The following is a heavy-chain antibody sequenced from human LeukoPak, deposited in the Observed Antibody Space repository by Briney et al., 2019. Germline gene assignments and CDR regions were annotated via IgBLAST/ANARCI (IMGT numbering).Heavy chain of an antibody. Sequence: PSETLSLTCTVAGGFMGSISYYWGWIRQPPGKGLEWFGRIYDSGSTYYNQSLNSRVTISVDTAKNPLSLKLRSVTAATTAMYYCARHAQELIVYDAFNMWGQGTMVTVSA. CDR2: IYDSGST. CDR3: ARHAQELIVYDAFNM. V-gene: IGHV4-39*01. J-gene: IGHJ3*02. CDR1: GGFMGSISYY. D-gene: IGHD3-22*01.